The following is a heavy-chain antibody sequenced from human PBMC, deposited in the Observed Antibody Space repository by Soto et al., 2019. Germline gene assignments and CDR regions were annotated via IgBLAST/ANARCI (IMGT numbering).Heavy chain of an antibody. CDR2: IYYSGST. Sequence: QLQLQESGPGLVKPSETLSLTCTVSGGSISSSSYYWGWIRQPPGKGLEWIGSIYYSGSTYYNPSLKSRVTISVDTSKNQFSLKLSSVTAADTAVYYCARHGYPQWLARFQFDPWGQGTLVTVSS. CDR1: GGSISSSSYY. J-gene: IGHJ5*02. D-gene: IGHD6-19*01. CDR3: ARHGYPQWLARFQFDP. V-gene: IGHV4-39*01.